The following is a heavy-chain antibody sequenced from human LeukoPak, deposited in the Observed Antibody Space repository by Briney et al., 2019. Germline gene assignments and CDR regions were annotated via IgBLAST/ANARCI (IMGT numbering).Heavy chain of an antibody. Sequence: SETLSLTCTVSGGSISSSSYYWGWIRQPPGKGLEWIGSIYYSGSTYYNPSLKSRVTISVDTSKNQFSLKLSSVTAADTAVYYCARGPYYYDSSDDAFDIWGQGTMVTVSS. J-gene: IGHJ3*02. V-gene: IGHV4-39*07. CDR3: ARGPYYYDSSDDAFDI. D-gene: IGHD3-22*01. CDR2: IYYSGST. CDR1: GGSISSSSYY.